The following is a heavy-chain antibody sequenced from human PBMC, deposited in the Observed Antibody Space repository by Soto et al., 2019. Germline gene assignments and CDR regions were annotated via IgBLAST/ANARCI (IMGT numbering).Heavy chain of an antibody. J-gene: IGHJ6*02. CDR2: IIPIFGTA. Sequence: VKVSCKASGGTFSSYAISWVRQAPGQGLEWMGGIIPIFGTANYAQKFQGRVTITADESTSTAYMELSSLRSEDTAVYYCARGTITRITMIVVVIIHYYYYGMDVWGQGTTVTVSS. V-gene: IGHV1-69*01. D-gene: IGHD3-22*01. CDR1: GGTFSSYA. CDR3: ARGTITRITMIVVVIIHYYYYGMDV.